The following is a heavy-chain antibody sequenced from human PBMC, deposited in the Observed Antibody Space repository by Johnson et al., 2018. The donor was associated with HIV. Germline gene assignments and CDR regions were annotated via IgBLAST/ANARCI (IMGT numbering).Heavy chain of an antibody. V-gene: IGHV3-30*03. Sequence: QELLVESGGGVVQPGRSLRLSCAASGFTFSSYGMHWVRQAPGKGLEWVAVISYDGSNKYYADSVKGRFTISRDNSKNTLYLQMNSLRAEDTAVYYCARERIAAAGLDAFDIWGQGTMVTVSS. CDR1: GFTFSSYG. D-gene: IGHD6-13*01. CDR2: ISYDGSNK. J-gene: IGHJ3*02. CDR3: ARERIAAAGLDAFDI.